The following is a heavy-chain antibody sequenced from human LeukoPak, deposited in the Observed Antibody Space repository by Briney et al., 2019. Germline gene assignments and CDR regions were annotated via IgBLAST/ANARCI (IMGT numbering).Heavy chain of an antibody. V-gene: IGHV3-48*04. CDR1: GFTFSSYS. CDR2: ISSSSSTI. Sequence: GGSLRLSCAASGFTFSSYSMNWVRQAPGKGLEWVSYISSSSSTIYYADSVKGRFTISRDNAKNSLYLQMNSLRAEDTAVYYCARRFGLSLWFGETDRGIDYWGQGTLVTVSS. CDR3: ARRFGLSLWFGETDRGIDY. J-gene: IGHJ4*02. D-gene: IGHD3-10*01.